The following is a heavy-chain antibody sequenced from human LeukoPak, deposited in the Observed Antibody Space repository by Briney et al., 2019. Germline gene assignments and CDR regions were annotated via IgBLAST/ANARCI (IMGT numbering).Heavy chain of an antibody. CDR1: GGSISSGDYY. D-gene: IGHD6-13*01. CDR2: IYYSGST. CDR3: ARHGGYSSSPGY. Sequence: SETLSLTCTVSGGSISSGDYYWSWIRQPPGKGLEWIGYIYYSGSTYYNPSLKSRVTISVDTSKNQFSLKLSSVTAADTAVYYCARHGGYSSSPGYWGQGTLVTVSS. J-gene: IGHJ4*02. V-gene: IGHV4-30-4*08.